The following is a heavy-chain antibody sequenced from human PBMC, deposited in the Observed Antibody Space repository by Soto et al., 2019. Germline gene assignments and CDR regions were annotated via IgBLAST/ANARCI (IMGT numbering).Heavy chain of an antibody. J-gene: IGHJ4*02. CDR2: INPDSGAT. CDR3: ARGDYGTGGYPFPYFDY. V-gene: IGHV1-2*02. CDR1: GYSFTGYY. D-gene: IGHD2-8*02. Sequence: HEHLVQSGAEVKRPGASLKVSCKASGYSFTGYYMHWVRQAPGQGLEWMGWINPDSGATNYAQNFQVRVTLNSDTSISTASMDLTSLTSDDTAVYDCARGDYGTGGYPFPYFDYWGQGTLVIVSS.